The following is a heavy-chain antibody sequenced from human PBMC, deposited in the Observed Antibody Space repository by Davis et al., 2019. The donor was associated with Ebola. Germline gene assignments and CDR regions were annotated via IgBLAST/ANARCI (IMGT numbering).Heavy chain of an antibody. CDR2: ISSSSSYI. CDR3: ARDYWGTSSSFNWFDP. V-gene: IGHV3-21*01. D-gene: IGHD6-6*01. J-gene: IGHJ5*02. CDR1: GFTFSSYS. Sequence: GESLKISCAASGFTFSSYSMNWVRQAPGKGLEWVSSISSSSSYIYYADSVKGRFTISRDNAKNSLYLQMNSLRAEDTAVYYCARDYWGTSSSFNWFDPWGQGTLVTVSS.